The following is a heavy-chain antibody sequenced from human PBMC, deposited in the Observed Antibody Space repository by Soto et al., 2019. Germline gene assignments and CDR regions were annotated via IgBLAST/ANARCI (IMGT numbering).Heavy chain of an antibody. CDR1: GFTFSSYA. J-gene: IGHJ3*02. CDR2: ISGSGGST. CDR3: AKDRKDIVVVPAALHDAFDI. D-gene: IGHD2-2*01. V-gene: IGHV3-23*01. Sequence: EVQLLESGGGLVQPGGSLRLSCAASGFTFSSYAMSWVRQAPGKGLEWVSAISGSGGSTYYADSVKGRFTISRDNSKNTLYLQMNSLRAEDTAVYYCAKDRKDIVVVPAALHDAFDIWGQGTMVTVSS.